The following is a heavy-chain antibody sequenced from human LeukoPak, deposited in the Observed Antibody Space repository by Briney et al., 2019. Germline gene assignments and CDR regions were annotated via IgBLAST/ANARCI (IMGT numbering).Heavy chain of an antibody. CDR2: ISWNSGST. J-gene: IGHJ4*02. CDR1: GFSFDDYA. D-gene: IGHD3-22*01. V-gene: IGHV3-9*01. CDR3: AKVPAYYYDSSGLY. Sequence: GGSLRLSCAASGFSFDDYAMHWVRQAPGKGLEWVAGISWNSGSTDYVDSVKGRFTISRDNSKNTLYLQMNSLRAEDTAVYYCAKVPAYYYDSSGLYWGQGTLVTVSS.